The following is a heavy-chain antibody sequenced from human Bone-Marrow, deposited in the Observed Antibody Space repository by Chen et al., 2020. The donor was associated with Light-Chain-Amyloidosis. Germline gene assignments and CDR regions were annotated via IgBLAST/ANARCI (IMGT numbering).Heavy chain of an antibody. CDR3: AKIYYDSSGYYFDY. CDR2: ISYDGSNK. CDR1: GFTFSSYG. V-gene: IGHV3-30*18. J-gene: IGHJ4*02. Sequence: VQLLESGGGLVQPGGSLRLSCAASGFTFSSYGIFWVRQAPGKGLEWVAVISYDGSNKYYADSVKGRFTISRDNSKNTLYLQMNSLRAEDTAVYYCAKIYYDSSGYYFDYWGQGILVTVSS. D-gene: IGHD3-22*01.